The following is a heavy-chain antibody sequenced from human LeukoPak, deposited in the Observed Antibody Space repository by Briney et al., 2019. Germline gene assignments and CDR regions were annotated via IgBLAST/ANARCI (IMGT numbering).Heavy chain of an antibody. V-gene: IGHV3-21*04. J-gene: IGHJ6*02. CDR3: AREDSGWSPEGLNYYYGMDV. CDR1: GFTFSSYS. D-gene: IGHD6-19*01. Sequence: KTGGSLRLSCAASGFTFSSYSMNWVRQAPGKGLEWVSSISSSSSYIYYADSVKGRFTISRDNAKNSLYLQMNSLRAEDTAVYYCAREDSGWSPEGLNYYYGMDVWGQGTTVTVSS. CDR2: ISSSSSYI.